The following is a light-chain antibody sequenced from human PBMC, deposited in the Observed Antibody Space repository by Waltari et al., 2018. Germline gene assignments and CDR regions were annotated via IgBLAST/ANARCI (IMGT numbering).Light chain of an antibody. CDR3: QVWDSSSDPVI. CDR1: NIGTNS. V-gene: IGLV3-21*04. Sequence: SYVLTQTPSVSVAPRKTARITCGGDNIGTNSVHWYQQKPGQAPVLVIYDDRDRASGIPERISGSNSGNTATLTISRVEAGDEADYYCQVWDSSSDPVIFGGGTKLTVL. CDR2: DDR. J-gene: IGLJ2*01.